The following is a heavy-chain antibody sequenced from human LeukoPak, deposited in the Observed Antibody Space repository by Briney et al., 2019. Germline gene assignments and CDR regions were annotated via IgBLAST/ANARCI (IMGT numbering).Heavy chain of an antibody. D-gene: IGHD3-10*01. CDR3: ARREMVRGANFDY. J-gene: IGHJ4*02. Sequence: GASLRLSCAASGFTFSSYGMHWVRQAPGKGLEWVAVIWYDGSNKYYADSVKGRFTISRDNSKNTLYLQMNSLRAEDTAVYYCARREMVRGANFDYWGQGTLVTVSS. CDR1: GFTFSSYG. V-gene: IGHV3-33*01. CDR2: IWYDGSNK.